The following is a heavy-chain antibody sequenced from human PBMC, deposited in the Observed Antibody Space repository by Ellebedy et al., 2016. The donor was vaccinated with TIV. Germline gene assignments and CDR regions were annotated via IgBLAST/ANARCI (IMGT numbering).Heavy chain of an antibody. J-gene: IGHJ6*03. CDR3: ARGRRGIWFGELGGNYYYMDV. CDR1: GGTFSSYA. D-gene: IGHD3-10*01. Sequence: SVKVSXXASGGTFSSYAISWVRQAPGQGLEWMGGIIPIFGSANYAQKFQGRVTIIADESTSTAYMELSSLRSEDTAVYYCARGRRGIWFGELGGNYYYMDVWGKGTTVTVSS. CDR2: IIPIFGSA. V-gene: IGHV1-69*13.